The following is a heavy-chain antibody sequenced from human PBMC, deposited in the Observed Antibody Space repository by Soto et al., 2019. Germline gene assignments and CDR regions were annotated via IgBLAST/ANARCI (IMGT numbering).Heavy chain of an antibody. D-gene: IGHD6-13*01. CDR2: ISAYNGNT. Sequence: QVQLVQSGAEVKKPGASVKVSCKASGYTFTSYGISWVRQAPGQGLEWMGWISAYNGNTNYAQKLLGRVTMTTDTATSTAYRELRSLRSDDTAVYYCARIRSSWYPYYYYYGMDVWGQGTTVTVSS. V-gene: IGHV1-18*01. CDR1: GYTFTSYG. CDR3: ARIRSSWYPYYYYYGMDV. J-gene: IGHJ6*02.